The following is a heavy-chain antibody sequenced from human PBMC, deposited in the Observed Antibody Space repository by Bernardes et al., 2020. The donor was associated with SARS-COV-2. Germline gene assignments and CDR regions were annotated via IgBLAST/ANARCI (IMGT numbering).Heavy chain of an antibody. Sequence: GGSLRLSCAASGFTFSSYWMSWVRQAPGKGLEWVANIKQDGSEKYYVDSVKGRFTISRDNAKNSLYLQMNSLRAEDTAVYYCARVSRWTMIVVVIPYYYYGMDVWGQGTTVTVSS. CDR1: GFTFSSYW. V-gene: IGHV3-7*01. D-gene: IGHD3-22*01. CDR2: IKQDGSEK. J-gene: IGHJ6*02. CDR3: ARVSRWTMIVVVIPYYYYGMDV.